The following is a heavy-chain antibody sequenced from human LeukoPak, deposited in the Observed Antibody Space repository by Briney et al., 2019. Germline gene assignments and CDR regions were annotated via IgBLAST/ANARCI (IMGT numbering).Heavy chain of an antibody. CDR1: GGSISSGGYY. CDR2: IYYSGST. J-gene: IGHJ4*02. CDR3: ARTWASLTVNAFYYFDY. D-gene: IGHD4-11*01. Sequence: SETLSLTCTVSGGSISSGGYYWSWIRQHPGKGLEWIGYIYYSGSTYYNPSLKSRVTISVDTSKNQFSLKLSSVTAADTAVYYCARTWASLTVNAFYYFDYWGQGTLVIVSS. V-gene: IGHV4-31*03.